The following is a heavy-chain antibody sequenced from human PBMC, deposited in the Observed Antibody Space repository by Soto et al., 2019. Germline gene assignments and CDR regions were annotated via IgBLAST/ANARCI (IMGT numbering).Heavy chain of an antibody. CDR2: IPYDGRVK. Sequence: QVPLVESGGGVVQPGRSLSLSCAASGSTFSDYPMHWVRQAPGKGLEWVAVIPYDGRVKYYVDSVKGRFTISRDDSKNTLYLQMNSLRVDDTAVYYCARDFIVGAPDYFDYWGQGTLVTVSS. V-gene: IGHV3-30*04. CDR3: ARDFIVGAPDYFDY. D-gene: IGHD1-26*01. CDR1: GSTFSDYP. J-gene: IGHJ4*02.